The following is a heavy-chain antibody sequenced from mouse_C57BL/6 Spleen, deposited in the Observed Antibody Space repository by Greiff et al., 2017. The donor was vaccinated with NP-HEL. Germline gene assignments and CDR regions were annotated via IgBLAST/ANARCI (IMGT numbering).Heavy chain of an antibody. CDR3: ARFGGYAMDY. CDR1: GYTFTDYY. D-gene: IGHD3-1*01. CDR2: IYPGSGNT. V-gene: IGHV1-76*01. J-gene: IGHJ4*01. Sequence: VQLQQSGAELVRPGASVKLSCKASGYTFTDYYINWVKQRPGQGLEWIARIYPGSGNTYYNEKFKGKATLTAEKSSSTAYMQFSSLTSEDSAVYFCARFGGYAMDYWGQGTSVTVSS.